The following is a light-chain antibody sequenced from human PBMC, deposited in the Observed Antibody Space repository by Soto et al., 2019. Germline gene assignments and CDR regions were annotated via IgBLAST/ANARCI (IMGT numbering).Light chain of an antibody. J-gene: IGKJ1*01. CDR1: QSVSSSY. CDR2: DAS. CDR3: QHYSSSRWT. Sequence: EFVLTQSPDTLSLSPGQRATLSCRASQSVSSSYLAWYQQKPGQAPRLLIYDASSRATGIPDRFSGSGSGTVFTLTIRRLEPEDFAVYYCQHYSSSRWTFGQGTKVEIK. V-gene: IGKV3-20*01.